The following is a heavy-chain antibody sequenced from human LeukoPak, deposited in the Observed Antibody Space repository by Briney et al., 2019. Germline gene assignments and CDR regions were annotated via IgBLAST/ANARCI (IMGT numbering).Heavy chain of an antibody. D-gene: IGHD6-25*01. CDR1: GGSISSFY. J-gene: IGHJ4*02. CDR3: ARGIAAAGIFDY. CDR2: IYYSGST. V-gene: IGHV4-59*01. Sequence: SETLSLTCTVSGGSISSFYWSWIRQPPGKGLDWIGYIYYSGSTNYNPSLKSRVTISVDTSKNQFSLKVSSVTAADTAVYYCARGIAAAGIFDYWGQGTLVTVSS.